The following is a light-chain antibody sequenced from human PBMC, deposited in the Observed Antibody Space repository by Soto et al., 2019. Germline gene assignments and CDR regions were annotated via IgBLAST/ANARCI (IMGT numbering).Light chain of an antibody. CDR2: GAF. V-gene: IGKV3-15*01. CDR3: QHYNSYSDA. J-gene: IGKJ1*01. Sequence: EIIMTQCPFTLSVSPGERATLACVAVQIISSTLAWYQQKPGQAPRLLIYGAFNRATGIPARFSGSGSGTEFTLTISSLQPDDFATYYCQHYNSYSDAFGQVTKADIK. CDR1: QIISST.